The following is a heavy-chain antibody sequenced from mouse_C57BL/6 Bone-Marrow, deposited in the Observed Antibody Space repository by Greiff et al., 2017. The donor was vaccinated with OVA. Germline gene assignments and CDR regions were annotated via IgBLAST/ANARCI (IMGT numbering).Heavy chain of an antibody. J-gene: IGHJ4*01. CDR3: ARWGYGYDDYYAMDY. CDR1: GYAFSSYW. CDR2: IYPGDGDT. D-gene: IGHD2-2*01. V-gene: IGHV1-80*01. Sequence: VQGVESGAELVKPGASVKISCKASGYAFSSYWMNWVKQRPGKGLEWIGQIYPGDGDTNYNGKFKGKATLTADKSSSTAYMQLSSLTSEDSAVYFCARWGYGYDDYYAMDYWGQGTSVTVAS.